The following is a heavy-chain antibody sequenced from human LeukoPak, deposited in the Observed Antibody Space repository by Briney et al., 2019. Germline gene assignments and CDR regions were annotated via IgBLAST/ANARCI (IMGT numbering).Heavy chain of an antibody. CDR2: ISSSSSTI. V-gene: IGHV3-48*04. D-gene: IGHD3-9*01. Sequence: GGSLRLSCAASGFTFSSYGMNWVRQAPGKGLEWVSYISSSSSTIYYADSVKGRFTISRDNAKNSLYLQMNSLRAEDTAVYYCASPQGYFDWLSGQFGYWGQGTLVTVSS. J-gene: IGHJ4*02. CDR1: GFTFSSYG. CDR3: ASPQGYFDWLSGQFGY.